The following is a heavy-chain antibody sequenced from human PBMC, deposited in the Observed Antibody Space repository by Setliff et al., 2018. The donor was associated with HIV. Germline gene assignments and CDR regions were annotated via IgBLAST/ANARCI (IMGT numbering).Heavy chain of an antibody. J-gene: IGHJ4*02. CDR1: GYSISSGYY. V-gene: IGHV4-38-2*01. CDR2: IHHSGTT. D-gene: IGHD1-26*01. CDR3: ARVPHRVVGTTTLLYHFDY. Sequence: PSETLSLTCAVSGYSISSGYYWAWIRQSPGKGLDWIGSIHHSGTTYYNPSLKSRVTISVDTTTSQVSLQVNSVTAVDTAVYYCARVPHRVVGTTTLLYHFDYWGLGTLVTSPQ.